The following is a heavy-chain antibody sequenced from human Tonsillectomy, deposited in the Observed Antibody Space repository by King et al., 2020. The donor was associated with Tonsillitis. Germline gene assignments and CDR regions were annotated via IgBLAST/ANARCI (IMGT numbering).Heavy chain of an antibody. V-gene: IGHV3-11*01. J-gene: IGHJ3*02. CDR3: ARERITMIVVVNDAFDI. D-gene: IGHD3-22*01. CDR1: GFTFSDYY. Sequence: VQLVESGGGLVKPGGSLRLSCAASGFTFSDYYMSWIRQAPGKGLEWDSYISSSGSTIYYADSVKGRFTISRDNAKNSLYLQMNSLRAEDTAVYYCARERITMIVVVNDAFDIWGQGTMVTVSS. CDR2: ISSSGSTI.